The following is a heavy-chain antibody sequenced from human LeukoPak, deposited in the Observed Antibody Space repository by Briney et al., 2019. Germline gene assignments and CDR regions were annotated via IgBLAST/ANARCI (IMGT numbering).Heavy chain of an antibody. D-gene: IGHD3-3*01. Sequence: SETLSLTCTVSGGSISSYYWSWIRQPPGKGLEWIGYIYYSGSTNYNPSLKSRVTISVDTSKNQFSLKLSSVTAADTAVYYCARDSAFWSGYREMDVWAKGPRSPSPQ. J-gene: IGHJ6*04. CDR1: GGSISSYY. CDR2: IYYSGST. V-gene: IGHV4-59*01. CDR3: ARDSAFWSGYREMDV.